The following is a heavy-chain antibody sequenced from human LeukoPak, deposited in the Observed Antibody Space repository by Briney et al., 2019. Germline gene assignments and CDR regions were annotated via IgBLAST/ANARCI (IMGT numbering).Heavy chain of an antibody. CDR1: GGSISTYY. J-gene: IGHJ6*03. D-gene: IGHD2-2*01. CDR2: MYTSGTT. CDR3: AREDYQLVSGDFYYYMNV. Sequence: SETLSLTCTISGGSISTYYWSWIRLPAGKGLEWIGRMYTSGTTYYNPSLKSRVSMSLDTSKDQFSLKVSSVTAADTAIYYCAREDYQLVSGDFYYYMNVWGKGTTVTVSS. V-gene: IGHV4-4*07.